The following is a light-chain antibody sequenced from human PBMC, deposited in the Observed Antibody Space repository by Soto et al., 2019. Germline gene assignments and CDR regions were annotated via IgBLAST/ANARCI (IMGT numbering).Light chain of an antibody. CDR3: QQYGTSPWT. V-gene: IGKV3-20*01. Sequence: EIVLTQSPGTLSLSPGERATLSCRASQSVRNNYLAWYQQKPGQAPRLLIYGASTRATGIPDRVSGSGSGTDFTLTISRLEPEDFAVYYCQQYGTSPWTFGQGTKVEIK. J-gene: IGKJ1*01. CDR1: QSVRNNY. CDR2: GAS.